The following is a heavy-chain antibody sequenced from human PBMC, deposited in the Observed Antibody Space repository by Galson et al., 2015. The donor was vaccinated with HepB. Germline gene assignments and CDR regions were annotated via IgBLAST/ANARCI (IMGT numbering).Heavy chain of an antibody. CDR3: ARRISIAARRGGYYYYYYGMDV. D-gene: IGHD6-6*01. J-gene: IGHJ6*02. CDR2: INHSGST. V-gene: IGHV4-34*01. CDR1: GGSFSGYY. Sequence: ETLSLTCAVYGGSFSGYYWSWIRQPPGKGLEWIGEINHSGSTNYNPSLKSRVTISVDTSKNQFSLKLSSVTAADTAVYYCARRISIAARRGGYYYYYYGMDVWGQGTTVTVSS.